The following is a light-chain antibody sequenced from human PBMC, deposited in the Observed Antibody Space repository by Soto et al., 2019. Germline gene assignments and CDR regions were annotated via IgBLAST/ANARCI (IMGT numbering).Light chain of an antibody. CDR2: GAS. CDR1: RSVSTRY. J-gene: IGKJ2*01. V-gene: IGKV3-20*01. CDR3: QQFGDSPPAFT. Sequence: ESMLTQSPGTLSLSPGERATLSCRASRSVSTRYITWYQQKPGHAPRLLIYGASISATGIPDRFSGSGSGTDFTLTISRLEAEDVAVYYCQQFGDSPPAFTCGQGTKLEI.